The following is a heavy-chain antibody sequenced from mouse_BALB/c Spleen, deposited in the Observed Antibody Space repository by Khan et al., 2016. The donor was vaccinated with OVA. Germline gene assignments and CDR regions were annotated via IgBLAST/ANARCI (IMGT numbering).Heavy chain of an antibody. Sequence: EVQLQESGPGLVKPSQSLSLTCTVTGYSITSNYAWNWIRQFPGNKLEWMGYISYSGLTSYNPSLKSRISITRDTSKNQFFLQLNSVTTEDTATYYCAGENYYEYTMDYWGQGPSVTVPS. V-gene: IGHV3-2*02. CDR1: GYSITSNYA. J-gene: IGHJ4*01. D-gene: IGHD1-1*01. CDR2: ISYSGLT. CDR3: AGENYYEYTMDY.